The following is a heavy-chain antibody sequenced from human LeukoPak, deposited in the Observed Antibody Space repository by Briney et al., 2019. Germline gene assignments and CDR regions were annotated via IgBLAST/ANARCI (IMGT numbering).Heavy chain of an antibody. CDR2: FDPEDGET. D-gene: IGHD6-13*01. Sequence: ASVKVSCKVSGYTLTELSMHWVRQAPGKGLEWMGGFDPEDGETIYAQKFQGRVTMTEDTSTDTAYMELSSLRSEDTAVYYCARGGSSWYRFYYYYYMDVWGKGTTVTVSS. V-gene: IGHV1-24*01. J-gene: IGHJ6*03. CDR3: ARGGSSWYRFYYYYYMDV. CDR1: GYTLTELS.